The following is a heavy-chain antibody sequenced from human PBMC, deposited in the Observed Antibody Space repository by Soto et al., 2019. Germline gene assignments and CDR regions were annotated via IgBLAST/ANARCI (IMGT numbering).Heavy chain of an antibody. Sequence: ASVKVSCKASGYTFTSYAMHWVRQAPGQRLEWMGWINAGNGNTKYSQKFQGRVTITRDTSASTAYMELSSLRSEDTAVYYCAREDLRGYSGYDVAYWGQGTLVTVSS. CDR2: INAGNGNT. CDR1: GYTFTSYA. D-gene: IGHD5-12*01. CDR3: AREDLRGYSGYDVAY. V-gene: IGHV1-3*01. J-gene: IGHJ4*02.